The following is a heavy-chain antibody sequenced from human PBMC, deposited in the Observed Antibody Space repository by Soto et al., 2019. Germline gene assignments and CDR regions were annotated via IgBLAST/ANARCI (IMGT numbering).Heavy chain of an antibody. Sequence: QVQLVQSGAEVKKPGSSVKISCKSSGGAFSSYGLGWVRQAPGQGLEWMGGILPMSETTKYAQKFQGRVTITADQSTTTAYLELSSLKSDDPAVYYWARDRVVPIFGRGGGEGLDIWGQGTMVTVSS. J-gene: IGHJ3*02. V-gene: IGHV1-69*01. D-gene: IGHD3-3*01. CDR1: GGAFSSYG. CDR3: ARDRVVPIFGRGGGEGLDI. CDR2: ILPMSETT.